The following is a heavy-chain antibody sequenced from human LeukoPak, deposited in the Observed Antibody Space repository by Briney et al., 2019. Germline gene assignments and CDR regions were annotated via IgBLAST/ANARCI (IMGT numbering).Heavy chain of an antibody. CDR3: AKVANPGYSSSWYYFDY. D-gene: IGHD6-13*01. Sequence: GGSLRLSCAASGFTFSSYAMSWVRQAPGKGLEWVSAISGSGGSTYYADSVKGRFTISRDNSKNTLYLQMNSLRAEDTAVYYCAKVANPGYSSSWYYFDYWGQGTLATVSS. J-gene: IGHJ4*02. V-gene: IGHV3-23*01. CDR1: GFTFSSYA. CDR2: ISGSGGST.